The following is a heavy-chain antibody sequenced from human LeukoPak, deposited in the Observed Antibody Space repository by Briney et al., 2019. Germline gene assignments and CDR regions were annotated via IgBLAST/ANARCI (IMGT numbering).Heavy chain of an antibody. J-gene: IGHJ6*01. V-gene: IGHV3-23*01. CDR2: IAGSSVAAGRSST. Sequence: GGSLRLSCATSGFSFSSYAMSWVRQAPGKGLEWVSAIAGSSVAAGRSSTYYADSVTGRFTISRDNSKNTLYLQMNSLRVDDTAVYYCARYGAAYYYALGVWGQGTAVTVSS. CDR3: ARYGAAYYYALGV. CDR1: GFSFSSYA. D-gene: IGHD6-25*01.